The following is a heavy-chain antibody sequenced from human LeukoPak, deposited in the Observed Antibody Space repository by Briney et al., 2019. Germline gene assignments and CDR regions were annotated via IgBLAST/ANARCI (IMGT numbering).Heavy chain of an antibody. CDR2: ISAYNGNT. CDR1: GGTFSSYA. Sequence: ASVKVSCKASGGTFSSYAISWVRQAPGQGLEWMGWISAYNGNTNYAQKLQGRVTMTTDTSTSTAYMELRSLRSDDTAVYYCARDRQGIAAPWGQGTLVTVSS. V-gene: IGHV1-18*01. D-gene: IGHD6-13*01. CDR3: ARDRQGIAAP. J-gene: IGHJ4*02.